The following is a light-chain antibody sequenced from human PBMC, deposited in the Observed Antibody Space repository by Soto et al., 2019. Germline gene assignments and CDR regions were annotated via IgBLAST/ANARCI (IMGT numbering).Light chain of an antibody. CDR1: SSNIGSNS. Sequence: QSVLTQPPAASGTPRQRVTISCSGSSSNIGSNSVSWYQQLPGTAPKLLIYYDNQRPSGVPDRFSGSKSGTSASLAISGIRSEDEADYFCAVWDDSLNAFFVFGTGNKVTVL. J-gene: IGLJ1*01. CDR3: AVWDDSLNAFFV. V-gene: IGLV1-44*01. CDR2: YDN.